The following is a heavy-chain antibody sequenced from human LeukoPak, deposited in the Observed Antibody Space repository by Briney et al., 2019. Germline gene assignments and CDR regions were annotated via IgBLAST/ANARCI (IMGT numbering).Heavy chain of an antibody. V-gene: IGHV3-23*01. CDR1: GFTFSSYA. Sequence: GGSLRLSCAASGFTFSSYAMSWVRQAPGKGLEWVSAISGSGGSTYYADSVKGRFTISRDNAKNSLYLQMNSLRAEDTAVYYCARSSGARTTVTSSADYWGQGTLVTVSS. CDR2: ISGSGGST. J-gene: IGHJ4*02. CDR3: ARSSGARTTVTSSADY. D-gene: IGHD4-17*01.